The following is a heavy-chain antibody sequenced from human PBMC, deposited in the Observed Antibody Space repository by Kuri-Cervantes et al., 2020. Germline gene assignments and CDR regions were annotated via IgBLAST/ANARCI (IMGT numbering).Heavy chain of an antibody. CDR1: GYSISSDYY. CDR2: ISSSGSTI. CDR3: AIRPLNYYGTDKG. V-gene: IGHV3-11*04. J-gene: IGHJ4*02. Sequence: LSLTCAVAGYSISSDYYMSWIRQAPGKGLEWVSYISSSGSTIYYADSVKGRFTISRDNAKNSLYLQMNSLRAEDTAVYYCAIRPLNYYGTDKGWGQGTLVTVSS. D-gene: IGHD3-10*01.